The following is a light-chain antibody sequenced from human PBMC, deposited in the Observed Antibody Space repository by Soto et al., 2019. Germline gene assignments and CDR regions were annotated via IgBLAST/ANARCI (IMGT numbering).Light chain of an antibody. Sequence: IVMTQSPATLSVWPGERATLSCRPSQSVSSNLAWYQQKPGQAPRHLIYRASTRATGIPARFSGSGSGTEFTLTISSLQSEDFAVYYCQQYNNWPRWTFGQGTKVDIK. CDR2: RAS. J-gene: IGKJ1*01. V-gene: IGKV3-15*01. CDR1: QSVSSN. CDR3: QQYNNWPRWT.